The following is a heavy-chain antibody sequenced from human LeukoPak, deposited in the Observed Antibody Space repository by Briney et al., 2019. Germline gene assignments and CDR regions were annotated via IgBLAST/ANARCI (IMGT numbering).Heavy chain of an antibody. CDR3: AREDGEYCSSTSCYDGPAFDI. CDR2: IYYSGST. CDR1: GGSISSSSYY. V-gene: IGHV4-39*02. D-gene: IGHD2-2*01. Sequence: SETLSLTCTVSGGSISSSSYYWGWIRQPPGKGLEWIGSIYYSGSTYYNPSLKSRVTISVDTSKNQFSLKLSSVTAADTAVYYCAREDGEYCSSTSCYDGPAFDIWGQGTMVTVSS. J-gene: IGHJ3*02.